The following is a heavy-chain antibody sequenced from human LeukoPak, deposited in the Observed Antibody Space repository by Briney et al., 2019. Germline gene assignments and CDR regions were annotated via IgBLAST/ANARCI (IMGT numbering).Heavy chain of an antibody. CDR1: GFTFSSYA. J-gene: IGHJ3*01. Sequence: GSLRLSCSASGFTFSSYAMHWVRQAPGKGLEYVSAISSNGGSTYYADSVKGRFTISRDNAKNSLYLHMRSLRAEDTAVYYCARGDYYDRAFDVWGQGTMVTVS. CDR3: ARGDYYDRAFDV. D-gene: IGHD3-22*01. CDR2: ISSNGGST. V-gene: IGHV3-64*04.